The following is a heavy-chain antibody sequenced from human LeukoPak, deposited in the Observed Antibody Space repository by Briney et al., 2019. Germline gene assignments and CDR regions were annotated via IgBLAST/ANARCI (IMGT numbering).Heavy chain of an antibody. CDR2: IIPIFGTA. CDR3: ARDGQPQDLKSWFDP. Sequence: SVKVSCKASGGTFSSYAISWVRQAPGQGLEWMGGIIPIFGTANYAQKFQGRVTITADESTSTAYMELSSLRSEDTAVYYCARDGQPQDLKSWFDPWGQGTLVTVSS. J-gene: IGHJ5*02. V-gene: IGHV1-69*13. D-gene: IGHD6-13*01. CDR1: GGTFSSYA.